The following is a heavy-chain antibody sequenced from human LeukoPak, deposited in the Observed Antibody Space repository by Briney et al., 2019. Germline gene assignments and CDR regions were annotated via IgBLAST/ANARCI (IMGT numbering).Heavy chain of an antibody. CDR2: INHSGST. V-gene: IGHV4-34*01. D-gene: IGHD3-16*02. CDR3: ARGKPYDYVWGSYRYSLGGLDY. J-gene: IGHJ4*02. CDR1: GGSFSGYY. Sequence: SETLSLTCAVYGGSFSGYYWSWIRQPPGKGLEWIGEINHSGSTNYNPSLKSRVTISVDTSKNQFSLKLSSVTAADTAVYYCARGKPYDYVWGSYRYSLGGLDYWGQGTLVTVSS.